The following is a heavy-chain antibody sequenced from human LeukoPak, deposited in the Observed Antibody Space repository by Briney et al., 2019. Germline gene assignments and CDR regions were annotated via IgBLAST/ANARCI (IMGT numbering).Heavy chain of an antibody. CDR3: ARGGRPTTADY. CDR2: MYDSGST. CDR1: GGSISSYY. V-gene: IGHV4-59*01. D-gene: IGHD1-26*01. Sequence: SETLSLTCTVSGGSISSYYWNWIRQPPGKGLEWIGYMYDSGSTKYNPSLKSRVTISVDTSKNQFSLRLTSVTAADTAVYYCARGGRPTTADYWGQGTLVTVSS. J-gene: IGHJ4*02.